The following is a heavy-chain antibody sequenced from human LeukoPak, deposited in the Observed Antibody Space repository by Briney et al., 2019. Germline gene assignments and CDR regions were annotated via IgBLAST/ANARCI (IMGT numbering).Heavy chain of an antibody. Sequence: SETLSLTCAVYGGSFSGYYSSWIRQPPGKGLEWIGEINHSGSTNYNPSLKSRVTISVATSKNQFSLKLSSVTAADTAVYYCARGRYYGSGIVFWFDPWGQGTLVTVSS. D-gene: IGHD3-10*01. V-gene: IGHV4-34*01. CDR3: ARGRYYGSGIVFWFDP. CDR1: GGSFSGYY. J-gene: IGHJ5*02. CDR2: INHSGST.